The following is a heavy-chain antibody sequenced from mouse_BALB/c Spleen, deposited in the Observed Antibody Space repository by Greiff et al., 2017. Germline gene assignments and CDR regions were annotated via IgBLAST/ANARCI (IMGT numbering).Heavy chain of an antibody. CDR3: ATNSNPNAMDY. D-gene: IGHD2-5*01. J-gene: IGHJ4*01. Sequence: VQLQESGPGLVAPSQSLSITCTVSGFSLTSYGVSWVRQPPGKGLEWLGVIWGDGSTNYHSALISRLSISKDNSKSQVFLNLNSLQTDDTATYNCATNSNPNAMDYWGQGTSVTVSS. CDR2: IWGDGST. CDR1: GFSLTSYG. V-gene: IGHV2-3*01.